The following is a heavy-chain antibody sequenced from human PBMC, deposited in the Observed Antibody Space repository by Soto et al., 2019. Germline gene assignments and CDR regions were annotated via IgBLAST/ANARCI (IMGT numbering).Heavy chain of an antibody. CDR2: ISYDGGSK. D-gene: IGHD2-8*02. Sequence: PGVSLILSCAASLVRFLRYCVHWVLQAPGTMLEWVAVISYDGGSKYYADSVKGRFTISRDNSKNTLYLQISSLSAEDTAVYDCERDLYFSWYAHSGYYVLEGRGKG. J-gene: IGHJ6*03. V-gene: IGHV3-30-3*01. CDR1: LVRFLRYC. CDR3: ERDLYFSWYAHSGYYVLEG.